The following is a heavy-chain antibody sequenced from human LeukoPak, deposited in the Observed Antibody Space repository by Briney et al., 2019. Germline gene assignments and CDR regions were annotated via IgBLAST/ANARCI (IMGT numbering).Heavy chain of an antibody. CDR2: ISGSGGST. V-gene: IGHV3-23*01. Sequence: PGGSLRLSCAASGFTFSSYAMSWVRQAPGKGLEWVSAISGSGGSTYYADSVKGRFTISRDNSKNTLYLQMNSLRAEDTAVYYCAKDFGILPGYYYMDVWGKGTTVTVSS. D-gene: IGHD2-15*01. J-gene: IGHJ6*03. CDR3: AKDFGILPGYYYMDV. CDR1: GFTFSSYA.